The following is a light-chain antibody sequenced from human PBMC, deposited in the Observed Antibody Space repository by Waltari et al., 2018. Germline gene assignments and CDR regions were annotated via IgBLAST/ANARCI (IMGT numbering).Light chain of an antibody. V-gene: IGKV1-39*01. Sequence: DIQMTQSPSSLSASVGDRITITCRASQSISTYLNWYQVKPGKAPKLLISAASTLQGGVPSRFSGSGSGADFTLTISNLQPDDYATYYCQQSYSIPCAFGQGTKLESK. CDR1: QSISTY. J-gene: IGKJ2*01. CDR3: QQSYSIPCA. CDR2: AAS.